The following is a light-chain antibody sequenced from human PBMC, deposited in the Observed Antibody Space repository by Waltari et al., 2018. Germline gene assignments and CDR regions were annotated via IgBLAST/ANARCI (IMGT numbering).Light chain of an antibody. J-gene: IGLJ3*02. CDR3: QTWGTGGV. Sequence: QVVLTQTPSASASLGDSVRLTCTLSSGHSNYATAWLHQQPEKATRYLMKVNSDGSHSVGAGVPHRFSGTSSGAERYLIISNLQAEDEADYYCQTWGTGGVIGGGTKLTVL. V-gene: IGLV4-69*01. CDR1: SGHSNYA. CDR2: VNSDGSH.